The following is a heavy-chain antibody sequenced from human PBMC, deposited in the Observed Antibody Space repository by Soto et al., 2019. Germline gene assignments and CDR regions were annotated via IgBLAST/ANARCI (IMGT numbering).Heavy chain of an antibody. Sequence: QVQLVESGGGVVQPGRSLRLSCAASGFTFSSYAMHWVRQAPGKGLEWVAVISYDGSNKYYADSVKGRFTISRDNSKNTLYLQMNSLRAEDTAVYYCARDGSGWYASGAFYIWGQGTMVTVSS. D-gene: IGHD6-19*01. CDR2: ISYDGSNK. J-gene: IGHJ3*02. CDR1: GFTFSSYA. V-gene: IGHV3-30-3*01. CDR3: ARDGSGWYASGAFYI.